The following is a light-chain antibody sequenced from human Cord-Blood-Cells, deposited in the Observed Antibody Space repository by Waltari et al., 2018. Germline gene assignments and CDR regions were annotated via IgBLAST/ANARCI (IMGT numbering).Light chain of an antibody. J-gene: IGKJ1*01. CDR1: QGLVHSDGNTY. Sequence: DIVMTQTPLSSPVTLGQPASISCRSRQGLVHSDGNTYLSWLQQMPGRPPRLLIYKISNLFSGVPDRFSGSGAGTDFTLKISRVEAEDVGVYYCMQATQFPWTFGQGTKVEIK. V-gene: IGKV2-24*01. CDR2: KIS. CDR3: MQATQFPWT.